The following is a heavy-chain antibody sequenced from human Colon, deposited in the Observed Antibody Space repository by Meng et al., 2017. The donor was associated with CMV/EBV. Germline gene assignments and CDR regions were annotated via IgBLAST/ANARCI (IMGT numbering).Heavy chain of an antibody. V-gene: IGHV3-33*06. CDR3: AKDHLVLRFLGGVDY. J-gene: IGHJ4*02. CDR2: IWYDGSNK. D-gene: IGHD3-3*01. Sequence: SGFTCSRYGMHWVRQAPGKGLEWVAVIWYDGSNKYCADSVKGRFTISRDNSKNTLYLQMNSLRAEDTAVYYCAKDHLVLRFLGGVDYWGQGTLVTVSS. CDR1: GFTCSRYG.